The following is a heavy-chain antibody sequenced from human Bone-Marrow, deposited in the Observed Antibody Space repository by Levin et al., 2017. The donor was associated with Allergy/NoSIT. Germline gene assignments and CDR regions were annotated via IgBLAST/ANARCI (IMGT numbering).Heavy chain of an antibody. CDR3: ARGRGFWTGYYYFDP. J-gene: IGHJ5*02. Sequence: PSETLSLTCGVSGGSFSGHYWSWIRQPPGKGLEWIGEINHRGSANYNRSLKSRVTISEDTSKNQFSLRLSSVTAADTAVYYCARGRGFWTGYYYFDPWGQGTLVTVSS. CDR1: GGSFSGHY. D-gene: IGHD3/OR15-3a*01. V-gene: IGHV4-34*01. CDR2: INHRGSA.